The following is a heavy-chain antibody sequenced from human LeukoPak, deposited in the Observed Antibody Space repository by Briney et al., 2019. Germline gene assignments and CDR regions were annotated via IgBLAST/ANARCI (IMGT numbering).Heavy chain of an antibody. V-gene: IGHV4-59*01. CDR3: AREYNDYYDSSGYYRQGAAFDI. CDR1: GGSISNYY. J-gene: IGHJ3*02. CDR2: IYYSGST. D-gene: IGHD3-22*01. Sequence: SETLSLTCAVSGGSISNYYWSWIRQPPGKVLEWIGYIYYSGSTNYNPSLKSRVTISVDTSKNQFSLKLSSVTAADTAVYYCAREYNDYYDSSGYYRQGAAFDIWGQGTMVTVSS.